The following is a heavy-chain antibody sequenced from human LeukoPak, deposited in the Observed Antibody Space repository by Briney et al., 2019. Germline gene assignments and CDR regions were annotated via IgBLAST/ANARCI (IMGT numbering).Heavy chain of an antibody. V-gene: IGHV1-69*13. Sequence: GASVKVSCKASGGTFSSYTISWVRQAPGQGLEWMGGIIPIIGTANYAQKFQGRVTITADESTSTAYMELSSLRSEDTAVYYCARAVGHYYGLRHPLDYWGQGTLVTVSS. D-gene: IGHD3-10*01. CDR2: IIPIIGTA. CDR3: ARAVGHYYGLRHPLDY. J-gene: IGHJ4*02. CDR1: GGTFSSYT.